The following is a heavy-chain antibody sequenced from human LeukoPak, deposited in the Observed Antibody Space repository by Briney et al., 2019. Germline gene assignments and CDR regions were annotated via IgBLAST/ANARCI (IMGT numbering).Heavy chain of an antibody. D-gene: IGHD3-10*01. V-gene: IGHV4-30-4*01. CDR3: ARAYFFVSGSYYAFDV. CDR1: GGSIRSGDYY. J-gene: IGHJ3*01. Sequence: SETLSLTCTVSGGSIRSGDYYWSWIRQPPGKGLECIGYIYYSGNAYYNPSLKSRFTISVDTSENQFSLKLNSVTAADTAVYYCARAYFFVSGSYYAFDVWGQGTVVTASS. CDR2: IYYSGNA.